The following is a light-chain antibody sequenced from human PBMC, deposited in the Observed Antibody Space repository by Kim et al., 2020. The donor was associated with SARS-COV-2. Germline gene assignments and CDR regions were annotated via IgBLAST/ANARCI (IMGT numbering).Light chain of an antibody. V-gene: IGKV1-39*01. CDR2: AAS. CDR1: QSISSY. J-gene: IGKJ5*01. Sequence: DIQMTQSPSSLFASVGDRVTITCRASQSISSYLNWYQQKPGKAPKLLIYAASSLQSGVPSRFSGSGSGTDFTLTISSLQPEDFAANYCQQSYSTPRTCGQGTRLEIK. CDR3: QQSYSTPRT.